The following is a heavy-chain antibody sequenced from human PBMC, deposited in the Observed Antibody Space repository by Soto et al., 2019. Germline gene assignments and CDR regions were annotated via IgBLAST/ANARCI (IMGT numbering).Heavy chain of an antibody. V-gene: IGHV3-7*04. CDR3: AREQQLPHNWFDP. Sequence: GGSLRLSCAASGFTFSSYWMSWVRQAPGKGLEWVANIKQDGSEKYYVDSVKGRFTISRDNAKNSLYLQMNSLRAEDTAVYYCAREQQLPHNWFDPRGQGTLVTVSS. D-gene: IGHD6-13*01. CDR1: GFTFSSYW. J-gene: IGHJ5*02. CDR2: IKQDGSEK.